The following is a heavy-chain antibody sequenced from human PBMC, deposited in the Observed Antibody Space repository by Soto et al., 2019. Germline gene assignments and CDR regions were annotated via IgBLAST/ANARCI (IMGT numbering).Heavy chain of an antibody. CDR1: GGTFSSYA. CDR2: IIPIFGTA. Sequence: GASVKVSCKASGGTFSSYAISWVRQAPGQGLEWMGGIIPIFGTANYAQKFQGRVTITADESTSTAYMGLSSLRSEDTAVYYCARGRGSYAETLDPWGQGTLVTVSS. CDR3: ARGRGSYAETLDP. D-gene: IGHD1-26*01. J-gene: IGHJ5*02. V-gene: IGHV1-69*13.